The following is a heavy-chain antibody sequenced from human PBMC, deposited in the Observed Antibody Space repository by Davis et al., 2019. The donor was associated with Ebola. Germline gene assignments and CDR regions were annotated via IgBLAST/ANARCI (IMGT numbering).Heavy chain of an antibody. CDR3: ARMRRTAETATILGYFDN. CDR2: ISSSGTYI. V-gene: IGHV3-21*04. Sequence: GESLKISCAASGFNFNGYSMHWLRQAPGKGLEWVSSISSSGTYIFDADSVKGRFTTSRDNAKNSLYLQMNSLRPEDTAVYYCARMRRTAETATILGYFDNWGQGTLVTVSS. J-gene: IGHJ4*02. CDR1: GFNFNGYS. D-gene: IGHD5-24*01.